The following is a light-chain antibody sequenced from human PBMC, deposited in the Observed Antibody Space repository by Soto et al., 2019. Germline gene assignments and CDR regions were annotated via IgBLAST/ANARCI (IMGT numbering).Light chain of an antibody. CDR3: QQSYMDPIT. J-gene: IGKJ5*01. V-gene: IGKV1-39*01. CDR1: QSLSTY. Sequence: DIQMTQSPSSLSASVGNRVTITCRASQSLSTYLNWYQKKPGKAPNLLIYDASRLQSGVPSRFSGSGGGTDFTLSISSVQHEDVATYFCQQSYMDPITFGQGTQLEI. CDR2: DAS.